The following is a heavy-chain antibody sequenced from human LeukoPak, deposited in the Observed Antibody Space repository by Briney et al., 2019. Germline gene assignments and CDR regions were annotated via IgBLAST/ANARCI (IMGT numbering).Heavy chain of an antibody. CDR1: GYTFTSYA. Sequence: ASVKVSCKASGYTFTSYAMHWVRQAPGQRLEWMRWINAGNGNTKYSQKFQGRVTITRDTSASTAYMELSSLRSEDTAVYYCASAVGALKNFDYWGQGTLVTVSS. CDR2: INAGNGNT. D-gene: IGHD1-26*01. CDR3: ASAVGALKNFDY. J-gene: IGHJ4*02. V-gene: IGHV1-3*01.